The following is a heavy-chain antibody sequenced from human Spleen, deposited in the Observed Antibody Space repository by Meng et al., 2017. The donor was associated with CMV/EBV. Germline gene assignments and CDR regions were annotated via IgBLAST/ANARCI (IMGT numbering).Heavy chain of an antibody. J-gene: IGHJ4*02. Sequence: GESLKISCAASGFTFSNYDMTWVRQAPGKGLEWVSDISGGGGTTWFADAVKGRFTISRDTSKNMVYLLMNSLRAEDTAVYYCAKDEVSGYSSSGPTDYWGQGTLVTVSS. CDR2: ISGGGGTT. D-gene: IGHD6-6*01. CDR3: AKDEVSGYSSSGPTDY. V-gene: IGHV3-23*01. CDR1: GFTFSNYD.